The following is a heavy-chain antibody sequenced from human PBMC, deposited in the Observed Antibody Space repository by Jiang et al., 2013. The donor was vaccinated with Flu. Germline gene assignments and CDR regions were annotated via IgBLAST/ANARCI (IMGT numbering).Heavy chain of an antibody. CDR3: ARGRSTTGTFDY. CDR2: INNGGST. J-gene: IGHJ4*02. Sequence: LLKPSETLSLTCAVYGGSFSGYYWTWIRQPPGKGLEWIGEINNGGSTTQHPSLKSRVTMSVDTSKDQVSLNLKSLIAADTAVYFCARGRSTTGTFDYWGQGSWSPCRQ. CDR1: GGSFSGYY. V-gene: IGHV4-34*01. D-gene: IGHD1/OR15-1a*01.